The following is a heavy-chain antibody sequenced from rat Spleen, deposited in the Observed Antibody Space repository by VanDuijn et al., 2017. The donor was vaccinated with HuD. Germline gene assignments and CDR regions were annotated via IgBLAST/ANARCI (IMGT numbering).Heavy chain of an antibody. CDR2: IWGGGST. Sequence: QVQLKESGPGLVQPSRTLSLTCTVSGFSLGNHGVSWVRQPPGKGLEWIAAIWGGGSTHYNSVFKSRLSISRDTSKHQVLLKLNSLQTDDTAIYYCTRAIAADYVMAAWGQGASVTVSS. CDR3: TRAIAADYVMAA. CDR1: GFSLGNHG. J-gene: IGHJ4*01. V-gene: IGHV2-15*01. D-gene: IGHD1-2*01.